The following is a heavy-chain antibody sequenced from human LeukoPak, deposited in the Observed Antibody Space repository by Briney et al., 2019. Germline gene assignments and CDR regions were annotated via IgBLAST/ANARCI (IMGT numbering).Heavy chain of an antibody. CDR2: ISYDGSNK. V-gene: IGHV3-30*18. J-gene: IGHJ4*02. CDR3: AKSSPVQWLVDY. D-gene: IGHD6-19*01. Sequence: GGSLRLSCAASGFTFSSYGMHWVRQAPGKGLEWVAVISYDGSNKYYADSVKGRFTISRDNSKNTLYLQMNSLRAEDTAVYYCAKSSPVQWLVDYWGQGTLVTVSS. CDR1: GFTFSSYG.